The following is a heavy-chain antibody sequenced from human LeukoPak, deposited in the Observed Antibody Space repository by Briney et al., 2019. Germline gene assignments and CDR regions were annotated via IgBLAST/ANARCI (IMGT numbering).Heavy chain of an antibody. Sequence: GASVKVSCKASGYTFTSYSISWVRQAPGQGLERMGWISGYNGNTNYAQKVQGRVTMTTDTSTGTAYMELRSLRSDDTAVYYCARERRGQTWNHGIDVWGQGTTVTVSS. J-gene: IGHJ6*02. D-gene: IGHD1-1*01. CDR3: ARERRGQTWNHGIDV. CDR1: GYTFTSYS. CDR2: ISGYNGNT. V-gene: IGHV1-18*01.